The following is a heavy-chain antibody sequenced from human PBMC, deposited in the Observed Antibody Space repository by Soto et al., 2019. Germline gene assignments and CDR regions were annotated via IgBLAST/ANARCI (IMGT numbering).Heavy chain of an antibody. D-gene: IGHD2-15*01. V-gene: IGHV3-21*01. Sequence: GGSLRLSCAASGFTFSSYTMNWVRQAPGKGLEWVSSISSSSNYIYYADSVKGRFTISRDNAKNSLYLQINSLRAEDSAVYYCARLVVAASPYDYWGQGTLVTVSS. CDR3: ARLVVAASPYDY. J-gene: IGHJ4*02. CDR2: ISSSSNYI. CDR1: GFTFSSYT.